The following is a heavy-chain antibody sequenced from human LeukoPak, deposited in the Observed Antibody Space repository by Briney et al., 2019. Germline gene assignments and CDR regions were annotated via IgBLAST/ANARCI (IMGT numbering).Heavy chain of an antibody. CDR3: ARDKMTGDSYFDY. D-gene: IGHD7-27*01. Sequence: GGSLRLSCAASGFTFSSYAMSWVRQAPGKGLEWVSAISGSGGSTYYADSVKGRFTISRDNAKSSLLLQMDGLRAEDTAVYYCARDKMTGDSYFDYWGQGILVTVSS. J-gene: IGHJ4*02. CDR2: ISGSGGST. V-gene: IGHV3-23*01. CDR1: GFTFSSYA.